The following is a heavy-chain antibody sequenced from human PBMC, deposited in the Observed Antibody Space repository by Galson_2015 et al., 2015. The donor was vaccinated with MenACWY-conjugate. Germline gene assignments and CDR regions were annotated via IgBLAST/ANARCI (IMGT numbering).Heavy chain of an antibody. V-gene: IGHV3-48*02. J-gene: IGHJ5*02. D-gene: IGHD2-8*02. CDR1: RFTFSSYC. CDR2: ISSDGSTK. Sequence: SLRLSCAASRFTFSSYCMHWVRQAPGKGLEWISYISSDGSTKYYADSVKGRFTISRDNAKNSLYLQMNSLRDEDTAVYYCAKDGGVSVAARFDPWGQGTLVTVAS. CDR3: AKDGGVSVAARFDP.